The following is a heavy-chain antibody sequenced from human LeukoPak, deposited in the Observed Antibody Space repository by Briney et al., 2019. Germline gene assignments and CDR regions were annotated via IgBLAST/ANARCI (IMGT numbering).Heavy chain of an antibody. D-gene: IGHD6-13*01. CDR2: INPNSGGT. CDR1: GCTFTGYY. J-gene: IGHJ4*02. CDR3: ARDLFRHAAAAGIGY. V-gene: IGHV1-2*06. Sequence: ASVKVSCKASGCTFTGYYMHWVRQAPGQGLEWMGRINPNSGGTNYAQKFQGRVTMTRDTSISTAYMELSRLRSDDTAVYYCARDLFRHAAAAGIGYWGQGTLVTVSS.